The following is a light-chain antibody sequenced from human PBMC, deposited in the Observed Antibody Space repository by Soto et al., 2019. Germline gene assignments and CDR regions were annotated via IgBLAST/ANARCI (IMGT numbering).Light chain of an antibody. CDR1: SIDVGGYNY. CDR3: NSYTGSFYV. V-gene: IGLV2-14*03. CDR2: DVS. Sequence: QSVLTQPASVSGSPGQSITISCTGTSIDVGGYNYVSWYQHHPGKAPKLMIYDVSNRPSGVSNRFSGSKSGNTASLTISGLQAEDEADYYCNSYTGSFYVFGTGTKVTVL. J-gene: IGLJ1*01.